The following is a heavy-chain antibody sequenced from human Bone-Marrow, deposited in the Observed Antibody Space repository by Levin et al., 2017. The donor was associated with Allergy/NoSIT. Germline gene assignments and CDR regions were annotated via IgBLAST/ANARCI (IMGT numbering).Heavy chain of an antibody. J-gene: IGHJ5*02. D-gene: IGHD3/OR15-3a*01. CDR2: IYYSGST. CDR1: GGSISSSSYY. Sequence: SETLSLTCTVSGGSISSSSYYWGWIRQPPGKGLEWIGSIYYSGSTYYNPSLKSRVTISVDTSKNQFSLKLSSVTAADTAVYYCARDHQGTVNWFDPWGQGTLVTVSS. V-gene: IGHV4-39*07. CDR3: ARDHQGTVNWFDP.